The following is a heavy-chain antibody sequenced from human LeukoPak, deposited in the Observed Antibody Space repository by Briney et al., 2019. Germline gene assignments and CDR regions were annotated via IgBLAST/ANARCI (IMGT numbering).Heavy chain of an antibody. Sequence: SETLSLTCTVSGGSISSYYWSWIRQPPGKGLEWIGYIYYSGSTNYNPSLKSRVTISVDTSKNQFSLKLSSVTAADTAVYYCARDSDYGRDVWGQGTTVTVSS. CDR2: IYYSGST. CDR3: ARDSDYGRDV. J-gene: IGHJ6*02. V-gene: IGHV4-59*01. CDR1: GGSISSYY.